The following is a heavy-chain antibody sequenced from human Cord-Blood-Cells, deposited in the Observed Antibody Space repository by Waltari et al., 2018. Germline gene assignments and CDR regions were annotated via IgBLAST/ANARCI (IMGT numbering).Heavy chain of an antibody. CDR3: ARDDRYGMDV. J-gene: IGHJ6*02. CDR2: INPNSGGT. V-gene: IGHV1-2*02. Sequence: QVQLVQSGAEVKKPGASVKVSCKASGYTFIGYYMHWVRQAPGQGLEWMGWINPNSGGTNDAQELQGGVTKTRDTSISTAYMELSRLRSDDTALYYCARDDRYGMDVWGQGTTVTVSS. CDR1: GYTFIGYY.